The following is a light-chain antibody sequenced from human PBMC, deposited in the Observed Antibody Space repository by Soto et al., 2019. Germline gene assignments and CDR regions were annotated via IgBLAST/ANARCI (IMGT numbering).Light chain of an antibody. CDR3: QQYNSYSGT. V-gene: IGKV1-5*03. CDR2: KAS. CDR1: QSISSW. Sequence: DIQMTQSPSTLSASVGDRVTITCRASQSISSWLAWYQQKPGKAPNLLIYKASSLESGVPSRFSGSGSGTEVTLTISSLQPDDFATYYCQQYNSYSGTFGQGTKVDI. J-gene: IGKJ1*01.